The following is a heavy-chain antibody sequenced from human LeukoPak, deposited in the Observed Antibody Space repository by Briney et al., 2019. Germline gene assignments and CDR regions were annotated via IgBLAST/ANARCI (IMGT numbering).Heavy chain of an antibody. CDR3: ARDLHNWPY. Sequence: GGSLRLSCAASGFTFSYFWMHWFRQTPGKRLVWVSCINTDGSYSSYADSVKGRFTISRDNVRNTLYLQMNSLRAEDSAVYYCARDLHNWPYWGQGTLVTVSS. J-gene: IGHJ4*02. CDR2: INTDGSYS. CDR1: GFTFSYFW. V-gene: IGHV3-74*01. D-gene: IGHD5-24*01.